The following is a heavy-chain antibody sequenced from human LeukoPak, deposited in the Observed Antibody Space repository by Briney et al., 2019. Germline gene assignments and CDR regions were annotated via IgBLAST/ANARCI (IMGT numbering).Heavy chain of an antibody. CDR2: IWPDGINK. D-gene: IGHD3-10*01. V-gene: IGHV3-33*06. CDR3: ANGVLNYYGSGSYPFDY. J-gene: IGHJ4*02. CDR1: GFTFSNYG. Sequence: GGSVRLSCAASGFTFSNYGMHWVGPAPGKGREWVAAIWPDGINKDYADSVKGRFTISRDNCKNNVYLQMNSRSDKDPALYDSANGVLNYYGSGSYPFDYWGQGTLATVSS.